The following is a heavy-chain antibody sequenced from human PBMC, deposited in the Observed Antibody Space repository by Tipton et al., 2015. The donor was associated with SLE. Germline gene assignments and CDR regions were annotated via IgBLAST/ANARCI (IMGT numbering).Heavy chain of an antibody. CDR1: GGSISSGSYY. V-gene: IGHV4-61*09. CDR2: IYTSGST. J-gene: IGHJ3*02. Sequence: TLSLTCTVSGGSISSGSYYWSWIRQPAGKGLEWIGYIYTSGSTNYNPSLKSRVTISVDTSKNQFPLKLSSVTAADTAVYYCARDPYMVRGVNDAFDIWGQGTMVTVSS. D-gene: IGHD3-10*01. CDR3: ARDPYMVRGVNDAFDI.